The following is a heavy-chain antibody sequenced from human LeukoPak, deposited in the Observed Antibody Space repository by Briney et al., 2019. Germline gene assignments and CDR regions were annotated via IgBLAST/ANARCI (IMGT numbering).Heavy chain of an antibody. CDR3: ARERGDSSGSGHNDY. CDR1: GYTFTGYY. V-gene: IGHV1-2*02. J-gene: IGHJ4*02. Sequence: ASVKVSCKAFGYTFTGYYMHWVRQAPGQGLEWMGWINPNSGGTNYAQKFQGRVTMTRETSISTAYMELSRLRSDDTAVYYCARERGDSSGSGHNDYWGQGTLVTVSS. D-gene: IGHD6-19*01. CDR2: INPNSGGT.